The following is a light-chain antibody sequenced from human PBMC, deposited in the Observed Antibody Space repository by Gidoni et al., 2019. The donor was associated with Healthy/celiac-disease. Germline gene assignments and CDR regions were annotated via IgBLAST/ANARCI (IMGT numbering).Light chain of an antibody. J-gene: IGLJ2*01. CDR2: DVS. CDR1: SRDVGGYNY. Sequence: QSALTHPASVSASPGQSLTISCTGTSRDVGGYNYVSWYQQHPGKAPKLMIYDVSNRPSGVSNRFSGSKSGNTASLTISGLQAEDEADYYCSSYTSSSTLGVFGGGTKLTVL. CDR3: SSYTSSSTLGV. V-gene: IGLV2-14*01.